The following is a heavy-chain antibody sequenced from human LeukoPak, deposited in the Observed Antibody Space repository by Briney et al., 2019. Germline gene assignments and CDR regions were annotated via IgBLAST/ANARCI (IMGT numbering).Heavy chain of an antibody. CDR3: ARDRRWLQSDY. J-gene: IGHJ4*02. D-gene: IGHD5-24*01. V-gene: IGHV3-48*03. CDR1: GFTFSSYE. CDR2: ISSSGSTI. Sequence: GGSLRLSCAASGFTFSSYEMNWVRQAPGKGLEWVSYISSSGSTIYYADSVKGRLTISRDNAKNSLYLQMNSLRAEDTAVYYCARDRRWLQSDYWGQGTLVTVSS.